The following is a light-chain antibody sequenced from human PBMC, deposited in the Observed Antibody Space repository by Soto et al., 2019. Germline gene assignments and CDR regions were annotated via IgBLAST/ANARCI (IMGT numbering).Light chain of an antibody. V-gene: IGLV2-14*01. Sequence: QSALTQPASVSGSPGQSITISCTATTSDVGDYNYVSWYQQYPGKAPKPIIYNVSNRPSGVSNRFSGSKSGDTGSLTISGLQAEDEADYYCSLYTSRSSVIFGGGTKLTVL. CDR1: TSDVGDYNY. J-gene: IGLJ2*01. CDR2: NVS. CDR3: SLYTSRSSVI.